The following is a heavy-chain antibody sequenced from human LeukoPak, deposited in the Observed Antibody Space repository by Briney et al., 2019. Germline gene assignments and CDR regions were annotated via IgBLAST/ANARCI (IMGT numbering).Heavy chain of an antibody. J-gene: IGHJ4*02. Sequence: GGSLRLSCAASGFTFSSYGMHWVRQAPGKGLEWISYISSNGDTISYADSVKGRFTISRDNAKNSLYLQMNSLRAEDTAFYYCARETALGIDYWGQGTLVTVSS. V-gene: IGHV3-48*04. CDR2: ISSNGDTI. D-gene: IGHD6-13*01. CDR3: ARETALGIDY. CDR1: GFTFSSYG.